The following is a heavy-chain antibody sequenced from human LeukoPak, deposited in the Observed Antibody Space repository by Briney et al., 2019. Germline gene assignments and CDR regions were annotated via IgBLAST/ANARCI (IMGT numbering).Heavy chain of an antibody. D-gene: IGHD3-3*01. CDR2: ISGNGNNI. CDR1: GFTFEDYA. V-gene: IGHV3-43*02. J-gene: IGHJ4*02. Sequence: GGSLRLSCAASGFTFEDYAMHWVRQGPGKGLEWVSLISGNGNNIYYADSVKGRFTISRANSKNSLYLQMNSLRTEDTALYYCAKDLPQYYDFWSGYYGGFDYWGQGTLVTVSS. CDR3: AKDLPQYYDFWSGYYGGFDY.